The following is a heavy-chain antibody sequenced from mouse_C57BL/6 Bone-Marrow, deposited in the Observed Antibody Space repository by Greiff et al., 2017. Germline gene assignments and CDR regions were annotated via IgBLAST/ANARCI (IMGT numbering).Heavy chain of an antibody. CDR2: IWWDDEK. CDR3: ARFYDGYYDGDY. Sequence: QVTLKVSGPGILQPSQTLSLTCSFSGFSLSTFGMGVGWIRPPSGKGLEWLAHIWWDDEKYYNPALKRRLTISKDTSKNQVFLKIANVDTADTATYYCARFYDGYYDGDYWGQGTTLTGSS. D-gene: IGHD2-3*01. J-gene: IGHJ2*01. CDR1: GFSLSTFGMG. V-gene: IGHV8-8*01.